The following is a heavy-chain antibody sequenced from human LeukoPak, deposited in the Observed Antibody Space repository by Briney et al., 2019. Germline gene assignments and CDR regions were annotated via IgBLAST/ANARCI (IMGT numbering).Heavy chain of an antibody. CDR1: GFTFGSYG. D-gene: IGHD3-3*01. CDR3: ARVVLRFLEWSETNWFDP. V-gene: IGHV3-30*02. J-gene: IGHJ5*02. Sequence: GGSLRLSCAASGFTFGSYGMHWVRQAPGKGLEWVAFIRYDGSNKYYADSVKGRFTISRDNSKNTLYPQMNSLRVEDTAVYYCARVVLRFLEWSETNWFDPWGQGTLVTVSS. CDR2: IRYDGSNK.